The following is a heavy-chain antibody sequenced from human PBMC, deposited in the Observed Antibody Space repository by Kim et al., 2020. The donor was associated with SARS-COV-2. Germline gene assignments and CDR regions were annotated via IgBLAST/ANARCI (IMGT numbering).Heavy chain of an antibody. Sequence: YYAASVKGRFTISRDNSKNTLYLQMNSLRAEDTAVYYCARDLSGYYGMDVWGQGTTVTVSS. D-gene: IGHD3-10*01. CDR3: ARDLSGYYGMDV. J-gene: IGHJ6*02. V-gene: IGHV3-33*01.